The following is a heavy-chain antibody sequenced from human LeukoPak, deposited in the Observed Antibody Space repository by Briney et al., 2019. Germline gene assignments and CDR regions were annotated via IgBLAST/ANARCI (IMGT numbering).Heavy chain of an antibody. V-gene: IGHV3-23*01. J-gene: IGHJ4*02. CDR3: AKRKYSNPGIDDY. CDR1: GFTFSSYA. D-gene: IGHD6-13*01. CDR2: ISGSGDNT. Sequence: GGSLRLSCAASGFTFSSYAMSWVRQVPGKGLEWVSVISGSGDNTYYADSVKGRFTISRDNSKNMLYLQMNSLRAEDTAVYYCAKRKYSNPGIDDYWGQGTLVTVSS.